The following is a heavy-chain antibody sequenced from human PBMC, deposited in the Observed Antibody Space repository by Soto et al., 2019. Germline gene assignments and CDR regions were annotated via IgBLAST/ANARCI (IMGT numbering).Heavy chain of an antibody. V-gene: IGHV3-23*01. CDR3: ARWSYLDY. Sequence: VGSLRLSCSASGISFGSYGLSRVRQAPGKGLEWVATSSSRDGNTFYADFTKGRFSIPRDPSQSTLYLQMNSLRADDTAMYYCARWSYLDYWGQGTRVTVSS. CDR2: SSSRDGNT. CDR1: GISFGSYG. D-gene: IGHD3-3*01. J-gene: IGHJ4*02.